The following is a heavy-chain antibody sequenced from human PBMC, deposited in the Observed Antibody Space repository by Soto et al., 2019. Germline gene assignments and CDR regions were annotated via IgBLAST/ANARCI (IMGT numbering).Heavy chain of an antibody. J-gene: IGHJ4*02. CDR2: ISSSGGST. D-gene: IGHD6-13*01. Sequence: GGSLGLSCSASGFTFSNDPMHWVRQAPGKGLEYVSAISSSGGSTYYADSVKGRFTISRDNSKNTLYLQMSSLRVEDTAVYYCVKGYSSSWHVWLDSWGQG. CDR3: VKGYSSSWHVWLDS. CDR1: GFTFSNDP. V-gene: IGHV3-64D*06.